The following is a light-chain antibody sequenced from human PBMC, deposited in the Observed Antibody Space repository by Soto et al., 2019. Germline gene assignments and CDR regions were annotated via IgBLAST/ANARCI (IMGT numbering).Light chain of an antibody. V-gene: IGKV3D-20*02. Sequence: EIVLTQSPATLSLSPGERATLSCRASQSVDSTYLAWYQQKPDQSPRLLIYATSTRATGIPARFSGSGSGTDFTLTISSLEPEDFAVYYCQQRSKWPITFGQGTRLEIK. CDR3: QQRSKWPIT. CDR1: QSVDSTY. J-gene: IGKJ5*01. CDR2: ATS.